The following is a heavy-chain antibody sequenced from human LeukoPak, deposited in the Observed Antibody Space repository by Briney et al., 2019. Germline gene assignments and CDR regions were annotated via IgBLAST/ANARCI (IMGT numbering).Heavy chain of an antibody. J-gene: IGHJ3*02. V-gene: IGHV3-7*01. CDR1: GFRFSRFW. CDR2: IKQEGGEI. D-gene: IGHD3-22*01. CDR3: ANYYDSSGYYAFDM. Sequence: PGGSLRLSCAASGFRFSRFWMSCVRQAPGKGLEWVANIKQEGGEIHYVDSVKGRFTISRDNAKNSVYLQMNSLRAEDTAVYYCANYYDSSGYYAFDMWGQGTMVTVSS.